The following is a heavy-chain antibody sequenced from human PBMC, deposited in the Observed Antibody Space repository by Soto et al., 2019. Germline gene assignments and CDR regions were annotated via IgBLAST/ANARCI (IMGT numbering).Heavy chain of an antibody. CDR1: GYTFTSYG. CDR3: ARDRNYDFWSGYYEGYFDY. Sequence: ASVKVSCKASGYTFTSYGISWVRQAPGQGLEWMGWISAYNGNTNYAQKLQGRVTMTTDTSTSTAYMELRSLRSDDTAVYYCARDRNYDFWSGYYEGYFDYCGQGTLVIVSS. J-gene: IGHJ4*02. CDR2: ISAYNGNT. D-gene: IGHD3-3*01. V-gene: IGHV1-18*01.